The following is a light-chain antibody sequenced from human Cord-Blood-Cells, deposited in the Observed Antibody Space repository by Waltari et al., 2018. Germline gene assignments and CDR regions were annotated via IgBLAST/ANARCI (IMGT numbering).Light chain of an antibody. CDR1: SSDVGSYHL. CDR3: CSYAGSSTYVV. V-gene: IGLV2-23*01. CDR2: EGS. Sequence: QSALTQPASVSGSPGQSITISCTGTSSDVGSYHLFSWYQQHPGKAPKLMIYEGSKRPSGVSNRFSGSKSGNTASLTISGLQAEDEADYYCCSYAGSSTYVVFGGGTKLIVL. J-gene: IGLJ2*01.